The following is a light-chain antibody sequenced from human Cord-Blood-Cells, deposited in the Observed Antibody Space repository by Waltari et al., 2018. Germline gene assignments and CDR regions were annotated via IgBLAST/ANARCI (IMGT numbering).Light chain of an antibody. J-gene: IGKJ2*02. Sequence: DIQMTQSPSSLSASVGDRVTITCRASQSISSYLNWYQQKPGKAPKLLIYAASSLQSGVPSRFSGSGSGTDCTLTISSLQPKDFATYDCQQSYSTPPCTFGQGTKLEIK. CDR1: QSISSY. CDR2: AAS. CDR3: QQSYSTPPCT. V-gene: IGKV1-39*01.